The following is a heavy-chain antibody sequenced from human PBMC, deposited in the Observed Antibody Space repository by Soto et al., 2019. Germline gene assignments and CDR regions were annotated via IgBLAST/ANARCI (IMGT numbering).Heavy chain of an antibody. J-gene: IGHJ4*02. CDR3: AKGGYSGYDYGDY. CDR1: GFTFSSYG. Sequence: QVQLVESGGGVVQPGRSLRLSCAASGFTFSSYGMHWVRQAPGKGLEWVGVISYDGSNKYYADSVKGRFTISRDNSRNTLYLQINSVRAEDTAVYYCAKGGYSGYDYGDYWGQGTLVNVAS. CDR2: ISYDGSNK. V-gene: IGHV3-30*18. D-gene: IGHD5-12*01.